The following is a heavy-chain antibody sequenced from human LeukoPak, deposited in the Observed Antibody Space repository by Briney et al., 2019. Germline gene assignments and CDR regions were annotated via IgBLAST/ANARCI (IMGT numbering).Heavy chain of an antibody. Sequence: SVKVSCKASGFTVTSSAVQWVRQARGQPLEWLGWIVVGSGNTNYAQKFQERVTITRDMSTSTVYMELSSLRSEDTAVYYCAAEGRPTVVTFRKGAVDLWGQGTMVTVSS. V-gene: IGHV1-58*01. CDR2: IVVGSGNT. CDR1: GFTVTSSA. J-gene: IGHJ3*01. CDR3: AAEGRPTVVTFRKGAVDL. D-gene: IGHD4-23*01.